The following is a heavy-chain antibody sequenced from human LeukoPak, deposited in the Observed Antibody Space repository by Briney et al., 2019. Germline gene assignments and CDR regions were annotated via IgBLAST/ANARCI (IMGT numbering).Heavy chain of an antibody. CDR1: GGTSSSYA. J-gene: IGHJ4*02. D-gene: IGHD1-26*01. Sequence: SVTVSCKASGGTSSSYAISWARQAPGQGLEWMGGIIPIFGTANYAQKFQGRVTITADESTSTAYMELSSLRSEDTAVYYCASEHSGSSYSSFDYWGQGTLVTVSS. V-gene: IGHV1-69*01. CDR3: ASEHSGSSYSSFDY. CDR2: IIPIFGTA.